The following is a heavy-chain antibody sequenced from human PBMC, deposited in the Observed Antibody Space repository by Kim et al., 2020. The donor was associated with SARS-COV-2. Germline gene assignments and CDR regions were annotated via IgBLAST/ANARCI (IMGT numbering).Heavy chain of an antibody. CDR3: ARRRDGYKSFDY. CDR1: GGSISSYY. CDR2: IYYSGST. Sequence: SETLSLTCTVSGGSISSYYWSWIRQPPGKGLEWIGYIYYSGSTNYNPSLKSRVTISVDTSKNQFSLKLSSVTAADTAVYYCARRRDGYKSFDYWGQGTLVTVSS. V-gene: IGHV4-59*01. J-gene: IGHJ4*02. D-gene: IGHD5-12*01.